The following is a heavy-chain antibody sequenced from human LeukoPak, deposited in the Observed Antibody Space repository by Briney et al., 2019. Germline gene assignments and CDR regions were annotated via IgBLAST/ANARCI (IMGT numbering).Heavy chain of an antibody. J-gene: IGHJ4*02. CDR2: TYYRSKWYN. CDR3: ARDRPFDIVVVPAASPFDY. Sequence: SQTLSLTCAISGDSVSSNSAAWNWIRQSPSRGLEWLGRTYYRSKWYNDYAVSVKSRITINPDTSKNQFSLQLNSVTPEDTAVYYCARDRPFDIVVVPAASPFDYRGQGTLVTVSS. V-gene: IGHV6-1*01. CDR1: GDSVSSNSAA. D-gene: IGHD2-2*01.